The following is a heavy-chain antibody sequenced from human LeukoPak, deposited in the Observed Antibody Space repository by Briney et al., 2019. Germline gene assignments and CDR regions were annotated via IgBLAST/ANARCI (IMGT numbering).Heavy chain of an antibody. Sequence: GGSLRLSCAASGFTFSSYWMSWVRQAPGKGLEWVSVIYSGGSTYYADSVKGRFTISRDNSKNTLYLQMNSLRAEDTAVYYCARGGTVARGGFDYWGQGTLVTVSS. CDR3: ARGGTVARGGFDY. J-gene: IGHJ4*02. V-gene: IGHV3-53*01. D-gene: IGHD4-23*01. CDR2: IYSGGST. CDR1: GFTFSSYW.